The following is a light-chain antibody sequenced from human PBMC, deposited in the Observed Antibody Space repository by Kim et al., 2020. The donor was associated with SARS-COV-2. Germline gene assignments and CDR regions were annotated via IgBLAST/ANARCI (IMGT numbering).Light chain of an antibody. CDR1: QSVSSN. Sequence: EIVMTQSPATLSVYPGERATLSCRASQSVSSNLAWYQQKPGQAPRLLIYDASTRATGIPARFSGSGSGTEFTLTISSLQSEDFAVYYCQQYNNWPPLTFGGGTKLEI. CDR3: QQYNNWPPLT. J-gene: IGKJ4*01. V-gene: IGKV3-15*01. CDR2: DAS.